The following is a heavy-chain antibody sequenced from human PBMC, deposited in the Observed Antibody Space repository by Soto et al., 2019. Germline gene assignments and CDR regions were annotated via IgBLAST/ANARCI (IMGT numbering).Heavy chain of an antibody. CDR2: IYYTGST. Sequence: QVQLQESGPELVKPSETLSLTSTVSGASISGYHWSWIRQPPGKGLEWIGYIYYTGSTNYNPSLKSRVTMSVDTSKNQFSLKLNSVTAADTAVYYCARGFTIGWYTYYFDLWGQGPLVTVSS. CDR1: GASISGYH. CDR3: ARGFTIGWYTYYFDL. D-gene: IGHD6-19*01. J-gene: IGHJ4*02. V-gene: IGHV4-59*08.